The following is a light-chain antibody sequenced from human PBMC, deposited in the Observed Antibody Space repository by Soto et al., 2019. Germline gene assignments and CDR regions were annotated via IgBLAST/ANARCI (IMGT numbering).Light chain of an antibody. J-gene: IGKJ1*01. V-gene: IGKV1-5*03. CDR1: QSISSW. CDR3: QQYNSYSPWT. CDR2: KAS. Sequence: DIQMTQSPSTLSASVGDRVTITCRASQSISSWLAWYQQKPGKAPKLLIYKASSLESGVPSRFSGSGSGPEFTLTISSLQPDDFATYYCQQYNSYSPWTFGQGTKVEIK.